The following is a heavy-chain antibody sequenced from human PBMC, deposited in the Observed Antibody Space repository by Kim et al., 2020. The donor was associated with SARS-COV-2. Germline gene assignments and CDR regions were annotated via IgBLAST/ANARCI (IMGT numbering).Heavy chain of an antibody. CDR2: IYYSGST. J-gene: IGHJ4*02. Sequence: SETLSLTCTVSGGSISSSSYYWGWIRQPPGKGLEWIGSIYYSGSTYYNPSLKSRVTISVDTSKNQFSLKLSSVTAADTAVYYCARWGEGDIVVVPALWDQLAFDYWGQGTLVTVSS. V-gene: IGHV4-39*01. CDR1: GGSISSSSYY. D-gene: IGHD2-2*01. CDR3: ARWGEGDIVVVPALWDQLAFDY.